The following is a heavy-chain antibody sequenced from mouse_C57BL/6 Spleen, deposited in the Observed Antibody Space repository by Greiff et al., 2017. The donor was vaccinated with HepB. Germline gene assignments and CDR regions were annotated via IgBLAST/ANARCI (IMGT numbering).Heavy chain of an antibody. D-gene: IGHD2-1*01. Sequence: QVQLQQPGAELVKPGASVKLSCKASGYTFTSYWMQWVKQRPGQGLEWIGEIDPSDSYTNYNQKFKGKATLTVDTSSSTAYMQLSSLTSEDSAVYYCARYGNYFDYWGQGTTLTGSS. CDR3: ARYGNYFDY. CDR2: IDPSDSYT. V-gene: IGHV1-50*01. CDR1: GYTFTSYW. J-gene: IGHJ2*01.